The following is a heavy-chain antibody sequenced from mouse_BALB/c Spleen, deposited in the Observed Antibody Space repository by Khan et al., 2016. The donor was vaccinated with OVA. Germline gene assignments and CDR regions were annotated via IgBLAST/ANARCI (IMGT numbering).Heavy chain of an antibody. D-gene: IGHD2-14*01. CDR2: IWGGGGT. CDR1: GFSVSRYN. Sequence: QVQLKESGPGLVAPSQSLSITCTVSGFSVSRYNIHWIRQAPGKGLEWLGMIWGGGGTDYNPTLKSRLNISKENSKSQVFLKMNSLQTDDTAMYYCARAYYRYDGYYAMDYWGQGTSVTVSS. CDR3: ARAYYRYDGYYAMDY. J-gene: IGHJ4*01. V-gene: IGHV2-6-4*01.